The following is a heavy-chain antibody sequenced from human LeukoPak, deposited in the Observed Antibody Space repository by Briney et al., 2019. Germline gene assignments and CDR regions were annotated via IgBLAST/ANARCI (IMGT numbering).Heavy chain of an antibody. J-gene: IGHJ4*02. Sequence: GGSLRLSCAASGFTFSSYSVNWVRQAPGKGLEWVSSISSSSSYIYYADSVKGRFTISRDNAKNSLYLQMNSLRAEDTAVYYCARELGGFGESSFFDYWGQGTLVTVSS. V-gene: IGHV3-21*01. CDR3: ARELGGFGESSFFDY. CDR2: ISSSSSYI. D-gene: IGHD3-10*01. CDR1: GFTFSSYS.